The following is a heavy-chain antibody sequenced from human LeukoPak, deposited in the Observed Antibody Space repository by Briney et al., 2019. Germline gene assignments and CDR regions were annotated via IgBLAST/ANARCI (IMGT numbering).Heavy chain of an antibody. V-gene: IGHV1-2*06. CDR3: ERDSRVGADY. J-gene: IGHJ4*02. CDR1: GYTFTGYY. CDR2: IDPNNGVT. D-gene: IGHD1-26*01. Sequence: ASVKVSCKAPGYTFTGYYSHWVRQAPGQGLELVRRIDPNNGVTIYAEAFQGRVTMTRDTSMSTAYMELSRLTSDDTAVYYCERDSRVGADYWGQGTLVTVSS.